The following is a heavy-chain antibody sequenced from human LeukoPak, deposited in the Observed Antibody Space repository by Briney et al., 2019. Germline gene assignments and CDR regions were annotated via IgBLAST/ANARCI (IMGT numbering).Heavy chain of an antibody. CDR2: INPNSGCT. D-gene: IGHD1-20*01. Sequence: ASVKVSCKASGYTFTGYYMHWVRQAPGQGREWMGRINPNSGCTNYAQKFQGRVTMTRDTSISTAYMELSRLRSDDTAVYYCAVTWPITGTDYWGQGTLVTVSS. J-gene: IGHJ4*02. CDR3: AVTWPITGTDY. CDR1: GYTFTGYY. V-gene: IGHV1-2*06.